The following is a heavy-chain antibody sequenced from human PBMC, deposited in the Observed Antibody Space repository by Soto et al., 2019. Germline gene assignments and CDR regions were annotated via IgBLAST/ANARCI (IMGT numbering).Heavy chain of an antibody. J-gene: IGHJ5*01. CDR2: MYYSGST. CDR1: GASVSSGSDF. CDR3: ARATGYSSTWYDS. V-gene: IGHV4-61*01. D-gene: IGHD6-13*01. Sequence: ETLSLTCVVSGASVSSGSDFWSWIRQPPGKGLEWLGYMYYSGSTKYNPSLKSRVTISADTSKNQFSLKLFSVTAADTARYYCARATGYSSTWYDSWGQGIQVTVSS.